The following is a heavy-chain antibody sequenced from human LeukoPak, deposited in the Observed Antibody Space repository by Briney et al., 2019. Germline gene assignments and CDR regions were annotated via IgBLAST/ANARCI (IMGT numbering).Heavy chain of an antibody. Sequence: SETLSLTCTVSGGSISSDYWTWIRQPAGKGLEWIGRIYTSDNTNYNPSLKSRVTMSIDTSKNQFSLKLSSVTAADTAVYYCARDGSSRAWDYWGQGTLVAVSS. CDR2: IYTSDNT. D-gene: IGHD6-6*01. CDR3: ARDGSSRAWDY. CDR1: GGSISSDY. V-gene: IGHV4-4*07. J-gene: IGHJ4*02.